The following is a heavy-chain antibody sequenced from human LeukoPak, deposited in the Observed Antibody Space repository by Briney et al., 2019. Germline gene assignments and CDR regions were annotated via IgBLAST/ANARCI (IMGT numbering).Heavy chain of an antibody. CDR3: AKDLGKYSSSWSPARYFDY. CDR2: ISGSGGST. D-gene: IGHD6-13*01. J-gene: IGHJ4*02. Sequence: GSLRLSCAASGFTFSSYAMHWVRQAPGKGLEWVSAISGSGGSTYYADSVKGRFTISRDNSKNTLYLQMNSLRAEDTAVYYCAKDLGKYSSSWSPARYFDYWGQGTLVTVSS. CDR1: GFTFSSYA. V-gene: IGHV3-23*01.